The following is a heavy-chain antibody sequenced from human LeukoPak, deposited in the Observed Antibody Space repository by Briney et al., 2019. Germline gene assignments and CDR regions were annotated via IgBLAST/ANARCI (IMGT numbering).Heavy chain of an antibody. V-gene: IGHV3-23*01. Sequence: GGSLRLSCAASGFTFSSYGMSWVRQAPGKGLEWVSAISGSGGSTYYADSVKGRLTISRDNSKNTLYLQMNSLRAEDTAVYYCASLVVPAAIGSVVDYWGQGTLVTVSS. D-gene: IGHD2-2*01. CDR2: ISGSGGST. CDR1: GFTFSSYG. CDR3: ASLVVPAAIGSVVDY. J-gene: IGHJ4*02.